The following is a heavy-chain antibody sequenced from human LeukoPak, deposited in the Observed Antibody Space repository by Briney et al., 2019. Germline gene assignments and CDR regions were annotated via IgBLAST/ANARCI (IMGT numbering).Heavy chain of an antibody. J-gene: IGHJ4*02. V-gene: IGHV3-74*01. CDR3: VRDGDDFNFDY. D-gene: IGHD5-24*01. CDR1: GFTFSSYW. Sequence: GGSLRLSCAASGFTFSSYWMHWVRRAPGKGLVWVSRVKGDGSFTNYADSVYGRFTISRGNAKNTLYLHMHSLRAEDTAVYYCVRDGDDFNFDYWGQGNLVTVSS. CDR2: VKGDGSFT.